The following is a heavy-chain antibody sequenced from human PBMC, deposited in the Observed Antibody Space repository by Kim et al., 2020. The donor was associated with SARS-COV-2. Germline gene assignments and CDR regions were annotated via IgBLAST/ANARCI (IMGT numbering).Heavy chain of an antibody. CDR1: GFTFSSYA. CDR3: AKTSGDYDSSGYSAVRYYYYGMDV. D-gene: IGHD3-22*01. Sequence: GGSLRLSCAASGFTFSSYAMHWVRQAPGKGLEWVAVIWYDGSNKYYADSVKGRFTISRDNSKNTLYLQMNSLRAEDTAVYYCAKTSGDYDSSGYSAVRYYYYGMDVWGQGTTVTVSS. CDR2: IWYDGSNK. J-gene: IGHJ6*02. V-gene: IGHV3-33*06.